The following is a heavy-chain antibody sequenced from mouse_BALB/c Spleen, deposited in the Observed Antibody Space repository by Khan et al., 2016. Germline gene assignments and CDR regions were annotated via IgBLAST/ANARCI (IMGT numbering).Heavy chain of an antibody. V-gene: IGHV10-1*02. Sequence: EVQLVESGGGLVQPKGSGKLPCAASVFTLPTYSMNWVRQAPGKGLEWVARIRSKSNNYATSYADSVQDRFTISSDDSQSMLYLQMNNLKTEDTAMYYCEGYSYWGQGTLVTVSA. J-gene: IGHJ3*01. CDR1: VFTLPTYS. CDR3: EGYSY. CDR2: IRSKSNNYAT.